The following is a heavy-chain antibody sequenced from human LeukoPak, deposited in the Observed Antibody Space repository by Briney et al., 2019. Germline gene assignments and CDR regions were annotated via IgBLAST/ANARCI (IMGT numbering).Heavy chain of an antibody. J-gene: IGHJ1*01. CDR2: INHSGST. D-gene: IGHD3-3*01. CDR1: GGSFSGYY. Sequence: PSETLSLTCAVYGGSFSGYYWGWIRQPPGKGLEWIGEINHSGSTNYNPSLKSRVTISVDTSKNQFSLKLSSVTAADTAVYYCARHSPAAYYDFWNGSAGPPFQHWGQGTLVTVSS. V-gene: IGHV4-34*01. CDR3: ARHSPAAYYDFWNGSAGPPFQH.